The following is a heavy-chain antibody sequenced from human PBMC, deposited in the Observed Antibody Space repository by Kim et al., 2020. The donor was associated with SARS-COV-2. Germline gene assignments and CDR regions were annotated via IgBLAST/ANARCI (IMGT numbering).Heavy chain of an antibody. CDR2: IYPGDSDT. CDR3: ARHGFRSGYSYYYYDSSGYYY. CDR1: GYSFTSYW. Sequence: GESLKISCKGSGYSFTSYWIGWVRQMPGKGLEWMGIIYPGDSDTRYSPSFQGQVTISADKSISTAYLQWSSLKASDTAMYYCARHGFRSGYSYYYYDSSGYYYWGQGTLVTVSS. J-gene: IGHJ4*02. D-gene: IGHD3-22*01. V-gene: IGHV5-51*01.